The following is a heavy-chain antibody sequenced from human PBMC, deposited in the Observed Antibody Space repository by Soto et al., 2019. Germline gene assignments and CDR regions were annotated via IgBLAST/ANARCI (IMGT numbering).Heavy chain of an antibody. CDR1: GYSFTSYW. CDR2: IDPSDSYT. J-gene: IGHJ6*02. V-gene: IGHV5-10-1*01. Sequence: PGESLKISCKGSGYSFTSYWISWVRQMPGKGLEWMGRIDPSDSYTNYSPSFQGHVTISADKSISTAYLQWSSLKASDTAMYYCARFMTTEENYYYGMDVWGQGTTVTVSS. CDR3: ARFMTTEENYYYGMDV. D-gene: IGHD4-4*01.